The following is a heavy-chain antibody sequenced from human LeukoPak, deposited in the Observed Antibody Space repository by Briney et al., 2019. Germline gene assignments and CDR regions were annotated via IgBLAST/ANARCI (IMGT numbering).Heavy chain of an antibody. V-gene: IGHV3-21*01. Sequence: PGGSLRLSCAASGFTFSSYNMTWVRQAPGKGLEWVSSISSSSSYIYYADSVKGRFTISRDNAKNSLYLQMNSLRAEDTAVYYCARPTEWLRFYMDVWGKGTTVTVSS. CDR3: ARPTEWLRFYMDV. CDR1: GFTFSSYN. J-gene: IGHJ6*03. D-gene: IGHD5-12*01. CDR2: ISSSSSYI.